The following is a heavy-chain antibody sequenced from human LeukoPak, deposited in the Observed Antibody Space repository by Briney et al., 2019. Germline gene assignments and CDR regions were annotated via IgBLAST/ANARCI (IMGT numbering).Heavy chain of an antibody. Sequence: RGSLRLSCAASGFTFSSYAMSWVRQAPGKGLKWVSAISASGGSTYYADSVKGRFTISRDNSKNTLYLQMNSLRAEDTAVYYCAKGIWSGYRWYFDYWGQGTLVTVSS. CDR1: GFTFSSYA. CDR3: AKGIWSGYRWYFDY. V-gene: IGHV3-23*01. CDR2: ISASGGST. D-gene: IGHD3-3*01. J-gene: IGHJ4*02.